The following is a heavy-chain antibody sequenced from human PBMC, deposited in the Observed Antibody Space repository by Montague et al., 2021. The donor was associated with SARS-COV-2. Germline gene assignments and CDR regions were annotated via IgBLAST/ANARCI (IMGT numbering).Heavy chain of an antibody. CDR1: GASVTSINW. CDR2: IHHTGIT. V-gene: IGHV4-4*02. Sequence: SETLSLTCAVSGASVTSINWWSWVRQPPGRGQEWISEIHHTGITNFNPSLRSRVSISLDTAKNQFSLTLNSVTAAATATYFCASHPVFQQLDPWGQGTLVSVSS. D-gene: IGHD6-13*01. CDR3: ASHPVFQQLDP. J-gene: IGHJ5*02.